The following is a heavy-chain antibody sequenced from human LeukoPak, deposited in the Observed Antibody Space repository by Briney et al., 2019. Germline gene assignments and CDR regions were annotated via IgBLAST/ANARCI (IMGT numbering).Heavy chain of an antibody. Sequence: GGSLRLSCEASGFTFSSYAMTWVRQAPGKGLEWVSSIGSDNKPHYSESVKGRFAISRDNSKNTLYLQMTSLTAEDTAVYYCARDRGAYCGGDCYLGFDYWGRGTLVTVSS. D-gene: IGHD2-21*02. CDR1: GFTFSSYA. V-gene: IGHV3-23*01. CDR2: IGSDNKP. CDR3: ARDRGAYCGGDCYLGFDY. J-gene: IGHJ4*01.